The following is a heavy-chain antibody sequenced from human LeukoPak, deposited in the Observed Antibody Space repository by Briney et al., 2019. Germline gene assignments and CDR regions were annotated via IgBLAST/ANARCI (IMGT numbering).Heavy chain of an antibody. CDR1: GYSISSGYY. J-gene: IGHJ6*01. V-gene: IGHV4-38-2*02. CDR3: ARAGYCSSRYCDYYGMDV. CDR2: IYYSGGT. Sequence: PSETLSLSCTASGYSISSGYYWSWSRHPPRKRLWGTAIIYYSGGTYYKPSLKSRVSISVDTSKTHFSLKLTSVTDADTAVYYCARAGYCSSRYCDYYGMDVWGQGTTVTVS. D-gene: IGHD6-13*01.